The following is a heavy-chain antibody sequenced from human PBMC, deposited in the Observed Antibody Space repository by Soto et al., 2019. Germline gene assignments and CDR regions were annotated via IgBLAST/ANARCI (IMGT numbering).Heavy chain of an antibody. CDR3: ARALLVYAMGPDY. CDR2: IWYDGSNK. D-gene: IGHD2-8*01. CDR1: GFTFSSYG. V-gene: IGHV3-33*01. Sequence: GGSLRLSCAASGFTFSSYGMHWVRQAPGKGLEWVAVIWYDGSNKYYADSVKGRFTISRDNSKNTLYLQMNSLRAEDTAVYYCARALLVYAMGPDYWGQGTLVT. J-gene: IGHJ4*02.